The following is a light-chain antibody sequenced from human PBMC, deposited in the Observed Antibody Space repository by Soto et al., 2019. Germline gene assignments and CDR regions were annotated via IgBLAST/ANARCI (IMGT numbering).Light chain of an antibody. Sequence: DVVMTQSPLSLPVTLGQPASISCRSSQSLVYSDGNTYLNWFQQRPGQSPRRLIYKVSNRDSGVPDRCSGSGAGTDFTLKISRVEAEDVGVYYCMQRTHWPRGTFGGGTKVEIK. CDR3: MQRTHWPRGT. V-gene: IGKV2-30*01. J-gene: IGKJ4*01. CDR1: QSLVYSDGNTY. CDR2: KVS.